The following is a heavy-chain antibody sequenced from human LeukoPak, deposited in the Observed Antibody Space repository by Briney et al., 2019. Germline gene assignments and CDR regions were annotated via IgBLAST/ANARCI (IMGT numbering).Heavy chain of an antibody. CDR1: GGSISGYH. J-gene: IGHJ6*03. V-gene: IGHV4-59*01. CDR3: ARVPRSYYYYYYMDV. CDR2: IYYSGSS. Sequence: SETLSLTCNVSGGSISGYHWSWIRQPPGKGLEWLGYIYYSGSSNYNPSLTSRVTISVDTSKNQFSLKLSSVTAADTAVYYCARVPRSYYYYYYMDVWGKGTTVTVS.